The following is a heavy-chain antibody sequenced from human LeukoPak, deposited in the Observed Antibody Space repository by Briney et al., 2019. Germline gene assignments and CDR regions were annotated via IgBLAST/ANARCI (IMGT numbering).Heavy chain of an antibody. J-gene: IGHJ3*02. Sequence: GGSLRLSCAASGFTFSSYGMSGVRPAPGKGLEWVSAISGSGGSTYYADSVKGRFTISRDNSKNTLYLQMNSLRAEDTAVYYCAKDKRPGSSGYYYPDAFDIWGQGTMVTVSS. V-gene: IGHV3-23*01. D-gene: IGHD3-22*01. CDR3: AKDKRPGSSGYYYPDAFDI. CDR2: ISGSGGST. CDR1: GFTFSSYG.